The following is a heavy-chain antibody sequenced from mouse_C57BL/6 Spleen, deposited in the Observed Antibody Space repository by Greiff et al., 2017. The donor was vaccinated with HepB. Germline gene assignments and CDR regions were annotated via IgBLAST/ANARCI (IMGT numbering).Heavy chain of an antibody. V-gene: IGHV1-55*01. CDR3: ARGIRYYYGSTYDAMDY. Sequence: QVQLKQPGAELVKPGASVKMSCKASGYTFTSYWITWVKQRPGQGLEWIGDIYPGSGSTNYNEKFKSKATLTVDTSSSTAYMQLSSLTSEDSAVYYCARGIRYYYGSTYDAMDYWGQGTSVTVSS. J-gene: IGHJ4*01. D-gene: IGHD1-1*01. CDR2: IYPGSGST. CDR1: GYTFTSYW.